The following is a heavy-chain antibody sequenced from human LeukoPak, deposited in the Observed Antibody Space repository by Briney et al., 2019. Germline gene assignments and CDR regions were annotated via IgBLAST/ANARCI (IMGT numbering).Heavy chain of an antibody. D-gene: IGHD3-22*01. CDR1: GFTFSSHS. Sequence: GGSLRLSCAASGFTFSSHSMNWVRQAPGEGLEWVSYISSSSSTIYYADSVKGRFTISRDNAKNSLYLQMNSLRAEDTAVYYCARGAYYYEDWGQGTLVTVSS. CDR2: ISSSSSTI. J-gene: IGHJ4*02. CDR3: ARGAYYYED. V-gene: IGHV3-48*01.